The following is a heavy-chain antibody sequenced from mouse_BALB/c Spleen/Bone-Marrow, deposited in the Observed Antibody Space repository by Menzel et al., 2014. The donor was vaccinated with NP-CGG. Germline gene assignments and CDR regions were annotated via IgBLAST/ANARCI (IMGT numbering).Heavy chain of an antibody. CDR3: ARVNPWYFDV. J-gene: IGHJ1*01. V-gene: IGHV14-3*02. CDR2: IDPASGDT. Sequence: LVESGAELVKPGASVKLSCTASGFNIKDTYIHWVMQRPEQGLAWIGRIDPASGDTKFDPKFQGKATITADTSSNTAYLQVTSQTSEDTAVYYCARVNPWYFDVWGAGTTVTVSS. D-gene: IGHD2-2*01. CDR1: GFNIKDTY.